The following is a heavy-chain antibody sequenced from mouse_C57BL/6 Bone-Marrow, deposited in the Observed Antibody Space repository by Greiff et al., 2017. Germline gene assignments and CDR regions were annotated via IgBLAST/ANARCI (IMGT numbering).Heavy chain of an antibody. CDR2: IYPGDGDT. J-gene: IGHJ2*01. D-gene: IGHD4-1*01. CDR1: GYAFSSSW. Sequence: QVQLQQSGPELVKPGASVKISCKASGYAFSSSWMNWVKQRPGKGLEWIGRIYPGDGDTNYNGKFKGKATLTADKSSSTAYMQLSSLTSEDSAVYFCARYSFWENYFDYWGQGTTLTVSS. CDR3: ARYSFWENYFDY. V-gene: IGHV1-82*01.